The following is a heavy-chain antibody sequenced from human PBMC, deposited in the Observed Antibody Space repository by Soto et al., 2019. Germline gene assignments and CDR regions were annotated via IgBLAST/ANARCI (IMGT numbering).Heavy chain of an antibody. D-gene: IGHD3-10*01. V-gene: IGHV3-13*01. CDR3: ARSITMVRGVTLYYYYGMDV. Sequence: PGGSLRLSCAASGFTFSSYDMHRVRQATGKGLEWVSAIGTAGDTYYPGSVKGRFTISRENAKNSLYLQMNSLRAGDTAVYYCARSITMVRGVTLYYYYGMDVWGKGTTVTVSS. CDR2: IGTAGDT. CDR1: GFTFSSYD. J-gene: IGHJ6*04.